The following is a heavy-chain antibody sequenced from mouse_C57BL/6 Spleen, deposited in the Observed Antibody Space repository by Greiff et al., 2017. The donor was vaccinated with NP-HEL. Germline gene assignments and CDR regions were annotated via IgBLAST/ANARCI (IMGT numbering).Heavy chain of an antibody. Sequence: EVMLVESGGDLVKPGGSLKLSCAASGFTFSSYGMSWVRQTPDKRLEWVATISSGGSYTYYPDSVKGRFTISRDNAKNTLYLQMSSLKSEDTAMYYCARSYGSLWYFDVWGTGTTVTVSS. CDR1: GFTFSSYG. V-gene: IGHV5-6*01. CDR3: ARSYGSLWYFDV. CDR2: ISSGGSYT. J-gene: IGHJ1*03. D-gene: IGHD1-1*01.